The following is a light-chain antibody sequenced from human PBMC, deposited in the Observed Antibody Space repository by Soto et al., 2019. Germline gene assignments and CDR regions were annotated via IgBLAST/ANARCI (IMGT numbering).Light chain of an antibody. CDR1: QSVSTF. CDR3: QQRSSWRVT. V-gene: IGKV3-11*01. CDR2: DAS. Sequence: EIVLTQFPATLSLSPGERATLSCSASQSVSTFLAWYQQKPGQAPRLVVYDASKRATGIPARFSGSGSGTDCTITISSLEPADFAVYYCQQRSSWRVTFGGGTKVEIK. J-gene: IGKJ4*01.